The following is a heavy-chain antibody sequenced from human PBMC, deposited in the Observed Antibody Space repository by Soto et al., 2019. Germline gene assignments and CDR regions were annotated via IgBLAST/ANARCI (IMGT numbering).Heavy chain of an antibody. CDR2: IYYDGSEK. J-gene: IGHJ4*02. V-gene: IGHV3-33*08. CDR1: GFTFRSYG. Sequence: VQLVESGGGLIQPGGSLRLSCAASGFTFRSYGMHWVRQAPGKGLEWVALIYYDGSEKYYADSVKGRFTISRDYSTNTLYLQMSTLRVEDTGVYYCARDRSSGYSTGWHTSLDYWGRGTRVTVSS. CDR3: ARDRSSGYSTGWHTSLDY. D-gene: IGHD6-19*01.